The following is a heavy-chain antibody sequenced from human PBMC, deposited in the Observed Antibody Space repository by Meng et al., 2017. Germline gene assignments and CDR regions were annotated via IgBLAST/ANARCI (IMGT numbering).Heavy chain of an antibody. J-gene: IGHJ4*02. CDR2: IWYDGSNK. D-gene: IGHD4-17*01. CDR3: ARESTGLTVNFYFDY. V-gene: IGHV3-33*01. CDR1: GFTFSSYG. Sequence: GSLKISCAASGFTFSSYGMHWVRQAPGKGLEWVAVIWYDGSNKYYADSVKGRFTISRDNSKNTLYLQMNSLRAEDTAVYYCARESTGLTVNFYFDYWGQGTLVTVSS.